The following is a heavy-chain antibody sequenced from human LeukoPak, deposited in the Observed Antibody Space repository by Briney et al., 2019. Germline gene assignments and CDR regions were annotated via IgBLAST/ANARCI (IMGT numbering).Heavy chain of an antibody. CDR1: GGSFSGYY. CDR2: INHSGST. Sequence: SETLSLTCAVYGGSFSGYYWSWIRQPPGKGLEWIGEINHSGSTNYNPSLKSRVTISVDTSKNQFSLKLSSVTAADTAVYYCVRGRIAAADAFDIWGQGTMVTVSS. J-gene: IGHJ3*02. V-gene: IGHV4-34*01. CDR3: VRGRIAAADAFDI. D-gene: IGHD6-13*01.